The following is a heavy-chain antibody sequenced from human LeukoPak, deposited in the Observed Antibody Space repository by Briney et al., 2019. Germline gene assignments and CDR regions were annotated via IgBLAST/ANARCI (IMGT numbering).Heavy chain of an antibody. CDR2: IYYSGST. CDR1: GGSMSGYY. CDR3: ARAAKDIVLVVEGLDVRYDFDR. Sequence: PSETLSLTCNVSGGSMSGYYWSWIRQPPGKGLEWIGYIYYSGSTDYNPSLKSRVSISLDTSKNQLSLRLSSVTAADTAVYYCARAAKDIVLVVEGLDVRYDFDRWGQGTLVAVSS. J-gene: IGHJ4*02. V-gene: IGHV4-59*01. D-gene: IGHD2-8*02.